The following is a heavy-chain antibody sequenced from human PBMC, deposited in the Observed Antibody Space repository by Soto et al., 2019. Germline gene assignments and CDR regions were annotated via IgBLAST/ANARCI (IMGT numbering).Heavy chain of an antibody. CDR1: GFSLSTSGVG. CDR2: IYWDDDK. J-gene: IGHJ4*02. CDR3: VHMYYYDSSGYYVFDY. V-gene: IGHV2-5*02. D-gene: IGHD3-22*01. Sequence: QITLKESGPTLVKPTQTLTLTCTFSGFSLSTSGVGVGWIRQPPEKALEWLALIYWDDDKRYSPSLKSRLTITKDTSKKQVVLTMTNMDPVDTATYYCVHMYYYDSSGYYVFDYWGQGTLVTVSS.